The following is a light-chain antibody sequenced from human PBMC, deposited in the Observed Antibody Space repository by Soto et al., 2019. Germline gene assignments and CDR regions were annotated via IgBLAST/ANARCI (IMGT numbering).Light chain of an antibody. V-gene: IGKV3-20*01. Sequence: ENVLTQSPGTLSLSPGERATLSCRASQSVTTSFFAWYQQKPGQGPRLLIYGVSSRATGIADRFSGSGSGTDFTLTISRLEPEDFVVYYCQQYSTLPHTFGQGTKLEVK. J-gene: IGKJ2*01. CDR3: QQYSTLPHT. CDR2: GVS. CDR1: QSVTTSF.